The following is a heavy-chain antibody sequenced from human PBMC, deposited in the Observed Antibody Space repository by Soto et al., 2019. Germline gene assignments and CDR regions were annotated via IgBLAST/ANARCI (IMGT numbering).Heavy chain of an antibody. CDR2: IYHSGST. D-gene: IGHD3-3*01. V-gene: IGHV4-30-2*03. CDR1: GGSISSGGYF. J-gene: IGHJ4*02. Sequence: PSETLSLTCAVSGGSISSGGYFWSWIRQPPGKGLEWIGYIYHSGSTYYNPSLKSRVTISVDTSKNQFSLKLSSVTAADTAVYYCARHFRPDFWSGYREKTFDYWGQGTLVTVSS. CDR3: ARHFRPDFWSGYREKTFDY.